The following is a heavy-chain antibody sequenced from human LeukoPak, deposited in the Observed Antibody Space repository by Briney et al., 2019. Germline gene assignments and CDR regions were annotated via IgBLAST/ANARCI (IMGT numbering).Heavy chain of an antibody. J-gene: IGHJ6*02. CDR1: GGTFSSCA. CDR2: IIPILGIA. CDR3: ARDRFVVVPAATDYYGMDV. V-gene: IGHV1-69*04. Sequence: ASLKVSCKASGGTFSSCAISWVRQAPGQGLEWMGRIIPILGIANYAQKFQGRVTITADKSTSTAYMELSSLRSEDTAVYYCARDRFVVVPAATDYYGMDVWGQGTTVTVSS. D-gene: IGHD2-2*01.